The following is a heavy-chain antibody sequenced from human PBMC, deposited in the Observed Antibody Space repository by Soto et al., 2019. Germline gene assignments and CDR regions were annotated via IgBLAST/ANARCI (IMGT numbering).Heavy chain of an antibody. CDR3: AKCSANSCYSPFDY. D-gene: IGHD2-15*01. CDR2: ITGSGEST. Sequence: EVQLLESGGDLVQPGGSLRLSCAASGFSFSRYGMSWVRQAPGKGLAWVSGITGSGESTYYGDSVKGRFTISRDNSKNTLYLQKNSLGAEDTAVYYCAKCSANSCYSPFDYLGQGTLVTVSP. J-gene: IGHJ4*02. V-gene: IGHV3-23*01. CDR1: GFSFSRYG.